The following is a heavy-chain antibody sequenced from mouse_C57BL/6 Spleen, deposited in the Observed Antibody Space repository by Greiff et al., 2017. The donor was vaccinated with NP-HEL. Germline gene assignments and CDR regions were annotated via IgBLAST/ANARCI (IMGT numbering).Heavy chain of an antibody. CDR3: ARGIYYYGSSPLFAY. CDR1: GFTFSSYA. CDR2: ISDGGSYT. Sequence: EVQGVESGGGLVKPGGSLKLSCAASGFTFSSYAMSWVRQTPEKRLEWVATISDGGSYTYYPNNVKGRFTISRDNAKNNLYLQMSHLKSEDTAMYYCARGIYYYGSSPLFAYWGQGTLVTVSA. V-gene: IGHV5-4*01. D-gene: IGHD1-1*01. J-gene: IGHJ3*01.